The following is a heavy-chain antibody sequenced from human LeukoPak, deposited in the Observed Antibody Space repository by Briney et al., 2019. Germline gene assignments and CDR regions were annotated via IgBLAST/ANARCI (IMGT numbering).Heavy chain of an antibody. D-gene: IGHD3-22*01. CDR3: ARLGTVDSSLNGVDY. J-gene: IGHJ4*02. CDR2: IYYSGST. Sequence: SQTLSLTCTVSGGSISSGGYYWGWIRQHPGKGLEWIGYIYYSGSTYYNPSLKSRVTISVDTSKNQFSLKLSSVTAADTAVYYCARLGTVDSSLNGVDYWGQGTLVTVSS. CDR1: GGSISSGGYY. V-gene: IGHV4-31*03.